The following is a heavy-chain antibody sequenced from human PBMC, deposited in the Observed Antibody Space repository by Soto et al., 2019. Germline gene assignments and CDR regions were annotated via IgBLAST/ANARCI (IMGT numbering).Heavy chain of an antibody. CDR3: VRQPGGVATPGDDY. J-gene: IGHJ4*02. CDR1: GYPFSAFD. CDR2: MNPDSGDT. Sequence: QVQLVQSGAEVKKPGASVKVSCEASGYPFSAFDISWVRQAGGQGLEWMGWMNPDSGDTAFAQRFQDRITMTRSTSISTAYMELSRLTSDDTAVYICVRQPGGVATPGDDYWGQGTLVTVSS. D-gene: IGHD2-15*01. V-gene: IGHV1-8*01.